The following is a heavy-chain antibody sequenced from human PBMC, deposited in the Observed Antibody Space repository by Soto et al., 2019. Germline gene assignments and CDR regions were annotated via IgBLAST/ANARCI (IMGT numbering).Heavy chain of an antibody. CDR3: ARDPPITGSLRGTPLMDV. D-gene: IGHD1-20*01. J-gene: IGHJ6*02. V-gene: IGHV1-18*04. CDR1: GYSFSSHG. CDR2: ISAYNGNT. Sequence: ASVKVSCEASGYSFSSHGISWVRQAPGQGLEWMGWISAYNGNTNYVQKFQDRLTMSTDTSTSTAYMELRSLRSDDTAVYYCARDPPITGSLRGTPLMDVWGQGTTVTVSS.